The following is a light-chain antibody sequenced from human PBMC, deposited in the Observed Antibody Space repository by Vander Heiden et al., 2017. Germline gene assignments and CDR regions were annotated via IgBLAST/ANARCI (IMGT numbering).Light chain of an antibody. CDR3: QQNDSSPQYT. Sequence: EIVLTQSPGTLSLSPGERATLSCRASQNIDSTYLAWYQQKPGQAPRLLIYSASSRATGIPDKSSGSGYGTDFTLTISRREPEDFAVYYCQQNDSSPQYTFGQGTKLEIK. J-gene: IGKJ2*01. CDR1: QNIDSTY. CDR2: SAS. V-gene: IGKV3-20*01.